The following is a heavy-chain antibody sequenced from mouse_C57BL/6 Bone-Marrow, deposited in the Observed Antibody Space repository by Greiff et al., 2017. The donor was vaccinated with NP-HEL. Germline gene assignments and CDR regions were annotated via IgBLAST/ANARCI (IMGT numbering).Heavy chain of an antibody. CDR3: ARDSSGLPWFAY. V-gene: IGHV5-4*01. CDR2: ISDGGSYT. D-gene: IGHD3-2*02. CDR1: GFTFSSYA. J-gene: IGHJ3*01. Sequence: EVKLVESGGGLVKPGGSLKLSCAASGFTFSSYAMSWVRQTPEKRLEWVATISDGGSYTYYPDNVKGRFTISRDNAKNNLYLQMSHLTSEDTAMYYCARDSSGLPWFAYWGQGTLVTVSA.